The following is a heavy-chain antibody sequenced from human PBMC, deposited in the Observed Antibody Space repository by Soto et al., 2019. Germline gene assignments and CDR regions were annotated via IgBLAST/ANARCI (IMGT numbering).Heavy chain of an antibody. V-gene: IGHV4-34*01. CDR2: INHSGST. Sequence: PSETLSLTCAVYGGSFSGYYWSWIRQPPGKGLEWIGEINHSGSTNYNPSLKSRVTISVDTSKNQFSLKLSSVTAADTAVYYCAVGGAYGMDVWGQGTTVTVSS. J-gene: IGHJ6*02. CDR3: AVGGAYGMDV. CDR1: GGSFSGYY. D-gene: IGHD3-16*01.